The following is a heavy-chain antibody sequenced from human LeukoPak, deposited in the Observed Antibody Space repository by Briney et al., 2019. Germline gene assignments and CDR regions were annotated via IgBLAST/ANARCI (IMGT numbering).Heavy chain of an antibody. CDR2: IYPGNSDT. V-gene: IGHV5-51*01. J-gene: IGHJ3*02. CDR1: GYSFSTFW. D-gene: IGHD1-26*01. Sequence: GESLKISRKGSGYSFSTFWIGWVRQMPGKGLEYMGIIYPGNSDTRYSPSFQGQVTISADKSISTAYLQWSSLKASDTAMYYCARHQYSGTYYNAFDIWGQGTLVTVSS. CDR3: ARHQYSGTYYNAFDI.